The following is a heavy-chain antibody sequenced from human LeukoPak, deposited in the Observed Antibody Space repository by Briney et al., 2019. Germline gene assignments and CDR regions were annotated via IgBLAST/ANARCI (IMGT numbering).Heavy chain of an antibody. J-gene: IGHJ4*02. CDR3: ARDNSGLPYYFDY. Sequence: GGSLRLSCAASGFTFSSYWMSWVRQAPGKGLEWVANIKQDGSEKYYVDSVKGRFTISRDNAKNSLYLQMSSLRAEDTAVYYCARDNSGLPYYFDYWGQGTLVTVSS. D-gene: IGHD3-10*01. CDR2: IKQDGSEK. CDR1: GFTFSSYW. V-gene: IGHV3-7*01.